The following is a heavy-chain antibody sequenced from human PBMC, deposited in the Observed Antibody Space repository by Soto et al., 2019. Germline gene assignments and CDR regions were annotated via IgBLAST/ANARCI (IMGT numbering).Heavy chain of an antibody. CDR1: GFTFSYAW. V-gene: IGHV3-15*01. J-gene: IGHJ3*02. Sequence: LRLSCAASGFTFSYAWMDWVRQAPGKGLEWVGRIKSQTDGGATDYPAPVRDRFTISRDDSKNTLFLQMNSLKTEDTAVYYCTTEMRHSSGWYGAFDIWGQGTMVTVSS. CDR2: IKSQTDGGAT. D-gene: IGHD6-19*01. CDR3: TTEMRHSSGWYGAFDI.